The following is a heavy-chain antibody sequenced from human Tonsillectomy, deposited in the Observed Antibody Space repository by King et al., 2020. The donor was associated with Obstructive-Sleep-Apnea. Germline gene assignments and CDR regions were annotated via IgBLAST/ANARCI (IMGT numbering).Heavy chain of an antibody. CDR1: GYTFIGYW. J-gene: IGHJ4*02. CDR2: IDPSDSYT. D-gene: IGHD3-16*01. CDR3: ARHFGGSARFDD. V-gene: IGHV5-10-1*03. Sequence: QLVQSGAEVKKPGESLRISCKGSGYTFIGYWISWVRQMPGKGLEWMGRIDPSDSYTNYSPAFQGHVSISADKSIITAYVQWSSLKASDTAMYYCARHFGGSARFDDWGQGTLATVSA.